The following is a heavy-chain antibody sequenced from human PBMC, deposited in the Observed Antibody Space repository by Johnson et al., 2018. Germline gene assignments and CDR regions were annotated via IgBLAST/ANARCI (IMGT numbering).Heavy chain of an antibody. CDR3: AKDQISVARYYDYGMDV. CDR2: ISFDESNK. Sequence: QVQLVESGGGVVQAGRSLRVSCAASGFHFSRNAMHWVRQAPGKGLEWVAVISFDESNKQYSDAVKGRFTISRDNSKDTLYLQMNSRRTEDTAVYYCAKDQISVARYYDYGMDVWGQGTTVTVSS. J-gene: IGHJ6*02. CDR1: GFHFSRNA. D-gene: IGHD6-19*01. V-gene: IGHV3-30*18.